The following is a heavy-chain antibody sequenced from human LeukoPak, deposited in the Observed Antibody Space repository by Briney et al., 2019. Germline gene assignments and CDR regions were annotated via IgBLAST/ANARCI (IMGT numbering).Heavy chain of an antibody. Sequence: GGSLRLSCAASGFTLSSYWMSWVRQAPGKGLEWVANIKQDGSEKYYVDSVKGRFTISRDNAKNSLYLQMNSLRAEDTAVYYCARGGYDFWSGFLYYFDYWGQGTLVTVSS. CDR1: GFTLSSYW. CDR3: ARGGYDFWSGFLYYFDY. V-gene: IGHV3-7*01. J-gene: IGHJ4*02. D-gene: IGHD3-3*01. CDR2: IKQDGSEK.